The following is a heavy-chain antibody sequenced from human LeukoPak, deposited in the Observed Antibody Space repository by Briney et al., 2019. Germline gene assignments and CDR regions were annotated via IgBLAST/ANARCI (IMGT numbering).Heavy chain of an antibody. CDR1: GFTFSSYW. V-gene: IGHV3-7*01. CDR3: ARGPLQYCSGTSCYFDP. D-gene: IGHD2-2*01. CDR2: IKQDGSEK. J-gene: IGHJ5*02. Sequence: GGSLRLSCAASGFTFSSYWLSWVRQTPGKGLEWVANIKQDGSEKYYVDSVKGRFTISRDNAENSLYLQMNSLRAEDTAVYLCARGPLQYCSGTSCYFDPWGQGTLVTVSS.